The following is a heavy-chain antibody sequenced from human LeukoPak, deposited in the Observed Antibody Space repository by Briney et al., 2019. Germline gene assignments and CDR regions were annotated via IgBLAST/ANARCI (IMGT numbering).Heavy chain of an antibody. Sequence: SETLSLTCTVSAGSISSSSYYWGWLRQPPGKGLEWIGSMYYSGSNYYNPSLTSRVTISVDTSKNQFSLKLNSVTAADTAVYYCARDRRLSNWFDPWGQGTLVTVSS. J-gene: IGHJ5*02. V-gene: IGHV4-39*07. CDR2: MYYSGSN. CDR3: ARDRRLSNWFDP. D-gene: IGHD2-8*01. CDR1: AGSISSSSYY.